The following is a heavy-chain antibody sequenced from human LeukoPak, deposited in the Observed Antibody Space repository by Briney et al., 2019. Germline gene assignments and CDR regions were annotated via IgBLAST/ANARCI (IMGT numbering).Heavy chain of an antibody. CDR1: GVSISSYF. CDR2: VYYNGIT. Sequence: SETLSLTCTVSGVSISSYFWSWIRQPPGKGLEWIGYVYYNGITNYSPSLKSRVSISLDTSKNQFSLNLNFVTAADTAVYYCASQLGGTTFHWGQGTLVPVSS. CDR3: ASQLGGTTFH. D-gene: IGHD1-1*01. V-gene: IGHV4-59*01. J-gene: IGHJ4*02.